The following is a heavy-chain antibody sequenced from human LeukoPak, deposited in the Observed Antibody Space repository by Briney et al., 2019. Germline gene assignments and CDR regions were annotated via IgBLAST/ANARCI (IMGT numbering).Heavy chain of an antibody. J-gene: IGHJ3*02. D-gene: IGHD3-16*01. V-gene: IGHV1-2*02. Sequence: ASVKVSCKASGYTFTGYYMHWVRQAPGQGLKWMGWINPNSGGTNYAQKFQGRVTMTRDTSISTAYMELSRLRSDDTAVYYCARFRRDAFLLGYDAFDIWGQGTMVTVSS. CDR3: ARFRRDAFLLGYDAFDI. CDR2: INPNSGGT. CDR1: GYTFTGYY.